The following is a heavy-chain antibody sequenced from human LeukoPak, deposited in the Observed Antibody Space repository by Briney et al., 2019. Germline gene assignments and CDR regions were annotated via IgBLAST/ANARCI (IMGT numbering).Heavy chain of an antibody. CDR2: INHRGST. J-gene: IGHJ5*02. CDR1: GGSFSGYY. D-gene: IGHD1-26*01. Sequence: SETLSLTCAVYGGSFSGYYWSWIRQPPVKGLECSGEINHRGSTNDNPALKSRVTISVDTYKNQCSLKLSSVPAADTAVYDCASGRTTYYTNNWFDPWGQGTLVTVSS. CDR3: ASGRTTYYTNNWFDP. V-gene: IGHV4-34*01.